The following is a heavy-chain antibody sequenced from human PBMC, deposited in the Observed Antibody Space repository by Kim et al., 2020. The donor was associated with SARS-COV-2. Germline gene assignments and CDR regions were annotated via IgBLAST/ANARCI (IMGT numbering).Heavy chain of an antibody. Sequence: GGSLRLSCAASGFTVSNNYMSWVRQAPGKGLEWVSVIYSGGGTDYADAVKGRFTVSRDKSKNMLYLQMNSLGYEDTAVYYCASENLYYDSSGYNSGSFDIWGQGTMVTVSS. CDR1: GFTVSNNY. CDR2: IYSGGGT. D-gene: IGHD3-22*01. J-gene: IGHJ3*02. CDR3: ASENLYYDSSGYNSGSFDI. V-gene: IGHV3-66*01.